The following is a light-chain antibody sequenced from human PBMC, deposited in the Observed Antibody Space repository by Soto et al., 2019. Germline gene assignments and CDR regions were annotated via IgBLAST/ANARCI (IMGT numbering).Light chain of an antibody. J-gene: IGKJ1*01. Sequence: EIVLTQSPATLSSSPGERATLSCRASQTVGVRLAWYQHKPGQAPRLIIYEASNRAAGIPARFSGSGSGTDFTLTITSLEPEDFEFYYWHQRQRWPRTFGHGTKVE. CDR2: EAS. CDR1: QTVGVR. CDR3: HQRQRWPRT. V-gene: IGKV3-11*01.